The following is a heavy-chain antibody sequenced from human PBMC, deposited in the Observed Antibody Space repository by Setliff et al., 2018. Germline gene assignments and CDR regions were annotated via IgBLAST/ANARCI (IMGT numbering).Heavy chain of an antibody. J-gene: IGHJ4*02. CDR1: GGSFSTYY. CDR2: INHSGST. V-gene: IGHV4-34*01. D-gene: IGHD3-3*01. CDR3: ARGVYRSGRGEWSRPYYFDY. Sequence: SETLSLTCAVYGGSFSTYYWIWIRQPPGKGLEWIGEINHSGSTNYNPSLKSRVTISVGTSKNQFSLKLSSVTAADTAVYYCARGVYRSGRGEWSRPYYFDYWGQGTLVTVSS.